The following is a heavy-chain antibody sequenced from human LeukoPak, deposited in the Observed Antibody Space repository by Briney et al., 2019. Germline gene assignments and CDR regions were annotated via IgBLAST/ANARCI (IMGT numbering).Heavy chain of an antibody. CDR1: GFTFSSYS. V-gene: IGHV3-21*01. J-gene: IGHJ4*02. D-gene: IGHD6-19*01. Sequence: PGGSLRLSCAASGFTFSSYSMNWVLQAPGKGLEWVSSISSSSSYIYYADSVKGRFTISRDNAKNSLYLQMNSLRAEDTAVYYCARDLHSSGFYYFDYWGQGTLVTVSS. CDR3: ARDLHSSGFYYFDY. CDR2: ISSSSSYI.